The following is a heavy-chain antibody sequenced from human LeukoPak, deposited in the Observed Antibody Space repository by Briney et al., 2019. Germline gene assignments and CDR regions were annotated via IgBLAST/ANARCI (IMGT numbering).Heavy chain of an antibody. Sequence: SVKVSCKASGGTFSSYTISWVRQAPGQGLEWMGRIIPIHDIANYAQKFQGRVTITADKSTSTAYMALSSLRSEDTAVYYCAGAALYYDFWSGYNDAFDIWGQGTMVTVSS. J-gene: IGHJ3*02. D-gene: IGHD3-3*01. CDR1: GGTFSSYT. CDR2: IIPIHDIA. CDR3: AGAALYYDFWSGYNDAFDI. V-gene: IGHV1-69*02.